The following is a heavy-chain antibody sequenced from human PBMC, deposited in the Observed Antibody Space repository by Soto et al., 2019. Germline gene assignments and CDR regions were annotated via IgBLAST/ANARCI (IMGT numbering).Heavy chain of an antibody. CDR2: ISGHNGTT. D-gene: IGHD3-16*01. Sequence: QVELVQSGAEVRKPGASVKVSCRASGYTFTSSGISWVWQAPGQGLEWMGWISGHNGTTNYAQKFQARVTMTTDTSTRTAFMELRNLISDDTAVYYCASDRPYYDNREVGWFDPWGQGTLVTVSS. J-gene: IGHJ5*02. V-gene: IGHV1-18*01. CDR1: GYTFTSSG. CDR3: ASDRPYYDNREVGWFDP.